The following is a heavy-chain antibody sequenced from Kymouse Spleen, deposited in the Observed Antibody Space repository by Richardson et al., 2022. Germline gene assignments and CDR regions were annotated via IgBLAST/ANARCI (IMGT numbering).Heavy chain of an antibody. CDR1: GFTFDDYA. CDR2: ISWNSGSI. Sequence: EVQLVESGGGLVQPGRSLRLSCAASGFTFDDYAMHWVRQAPGKGLEWVSGISWNSGSIGYADSVKGRFTISRDNAKNSLYLQMNSLRAEDTALYYCAKDIELEMDVWGQGTTVTVSS. D-gene: IGHD1-1*01,IGHD1-20*01,IGHD1-7*01. V-gene: IGHV3-9*01. J-gene: IGHJ6*02. CDR3: AKDIELEMDV.